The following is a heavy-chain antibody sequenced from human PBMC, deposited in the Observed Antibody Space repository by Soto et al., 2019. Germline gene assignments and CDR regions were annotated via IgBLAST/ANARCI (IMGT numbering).Heavy chain of an antibody. CDR1: GYTFTTYG. J-gene: IGHJ3*02. V-gene: IGHV1-18*01. CDR2: ISAYNDNT. CDR3: AVYSGLHPWTFDM. Sequence: QVPLVQSGAEVKKPGASVKVSCKASGYTFTTYGINWVRQAPGQGLEWMGWISAYNDNTNYAQKLQGRVTMTKVTSTSTAYMELMSLRSDATAVYYCAVYSGLHPWTFDMWGQGTMVTVSS. D-gene: IGHD1-26*01.